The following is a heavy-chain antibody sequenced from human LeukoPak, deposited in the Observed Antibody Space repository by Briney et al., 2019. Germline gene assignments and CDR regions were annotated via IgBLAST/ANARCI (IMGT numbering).Heavy chain of an antibody. V-gene: IGHV4-59*08. Sequence: SETLSLTCTVSGGSISSYYWSWIRQPPGKGLEWIGYIYYSGSTNYNPSLKSRVTISVDTSKNQFSLKLSPVTAADTAVYYCARHTAEGWLQLNDAFDIWGQGTMVTVSS. CDR3: ARHTAEGWLQLNDAFDI. CDR2: IYYSGST. J-gene: IGHJ3*02. CDR1: GGSISSYY. D-gene: IGHD5-24*01.